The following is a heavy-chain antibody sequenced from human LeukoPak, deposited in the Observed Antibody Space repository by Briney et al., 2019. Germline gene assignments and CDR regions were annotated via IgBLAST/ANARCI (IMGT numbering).Heavy chain of an antibody. Sequence: WASVKVSCKVSGYTLTELSMHWVRQAPGKGLEWMGGFDPGDGETIYAQKFQGRVTMTEDTSTDTAYMELSSLRSEDTAVYYCATKRPDTYYDFWRGYFHLDYWGQRTLVTVSS. CDR1: GYTLTELS. CDR2: FDPGDGET. J-gene: IGHJ4*02. CDR3: ATKRPDTYYDFWRGYFHLDY. V-gene: IGHV1-24*01. D-gene: IGHD3-3*01.